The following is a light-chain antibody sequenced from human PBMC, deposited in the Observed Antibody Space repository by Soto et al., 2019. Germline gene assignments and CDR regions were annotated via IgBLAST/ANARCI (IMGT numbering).Light chain of an antibody. J-gene: IGKJ1*01. Sequence: ETVMTQSPATLSVSPGESATLSCRASHSVGSTLAWYQQKPGQAPRLLMYDTSTRATGIPARFSGSGSGTEFTLTISSLQSDDCAVYYCQHYNTWPWTVGQGTKVEI. CDR2: DTS. CDR3: QHYNTWPWT. V-gene: IGKV3-15*01. CDR1: HSVGST.